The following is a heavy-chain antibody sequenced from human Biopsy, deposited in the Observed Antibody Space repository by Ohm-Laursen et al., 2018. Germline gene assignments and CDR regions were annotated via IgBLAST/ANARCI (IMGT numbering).Heavy chain of an antibody. V-gene: IGHV1-69*10. CDR2: NIPIIGKG. J-gene: IGHJ1*01. CDR3: ATKLTGYFHH. CDR1: GGTFSNYG. D-gene: IGHD3-9*01. Sequence: GASVKVSCKASGGTFSNYGVNWVRQAPGQGLEWLGENIPIIGKGNYAQKFQDRVTVAADTSMSTATMELRSLRSDDTAVYYCATKLTGYFHHWGQGTLVIVSS.